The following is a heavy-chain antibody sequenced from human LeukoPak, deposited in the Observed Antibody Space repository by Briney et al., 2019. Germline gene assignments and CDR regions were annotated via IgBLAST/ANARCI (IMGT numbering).Heavy chain of an antibody. CDR3: ARDRLGYHYDSSREAFDI. V-gene: IGHV3-21*01. J-gene: IGHJ3*02. CDR1: GFTFSSYS. Sequence: GGSLRLSCAASGFTFSSYSMNWVRQAPGKGLEWVSSISSSSSYIYYADSVKGRFTISRDNAKNSLYLQMNSLRAEDTAVYYCARDRLGYHYDSSREAFDIWGQGTMVTVSS. CDR2: ISSSSSYI. D-gene: IGHD3-22*01.